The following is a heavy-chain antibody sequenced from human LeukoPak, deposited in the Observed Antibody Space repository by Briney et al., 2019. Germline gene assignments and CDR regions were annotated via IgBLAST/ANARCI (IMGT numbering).Heavy chain of an antibody. Sequence: ASVKVSCKASGYTFTSYYMHWVRQAPGQGLEWMGWMNPNSGNTGYAQKFQGRVTMTRNTSISTAYMELSSLRSEDTAVYYCARQYSSSWDYWGQGTLVTVSS. D-gene: IGHD6-13*01. CDR1: GYTFTSYY. CDR2: MNPNSGNT. CDR3: ARQYSSSWDY. J-gene: IGHJ4*02. V-gene: IGHV1-8*02.